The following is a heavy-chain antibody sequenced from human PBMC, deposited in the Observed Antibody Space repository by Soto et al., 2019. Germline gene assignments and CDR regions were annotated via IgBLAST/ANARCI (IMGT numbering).Heavy chain of an antibody. CDR1: GGSIISYY. D-gene: IGHD6-13*01. V-gene: IGHV4-59*01. J-gene: IGHJ4*02. CDR2: IYYSGST. Sequence: PSETLSLTCTVSGGSIISYYWSWIRQPPGKGLEWIGYIYYSGSTNYNPSLKSRVTISVDTSKNQFSLKLSSVTAADTAVYYCASGNVTLAADDYWGQGTLVTVSS. CDR3: ASGNVTLAADDY.